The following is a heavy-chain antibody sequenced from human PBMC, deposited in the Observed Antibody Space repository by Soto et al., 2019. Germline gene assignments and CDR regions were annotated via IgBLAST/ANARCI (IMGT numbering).Heavy chain of an antibody. J-gene: IGHJ3*02. CDR3: ARQLNNWGPFGGVSADAFDI. CDR2: IYYSGST. D-gene: IGHD3-16*01. Sequence: SETLSLTCTVSGGSISSSSYYWGWIRQPPGKGLEWIGSIYYSGSTYYNPSLKSRVTISVDTSKNQFSLKLSSVTAADTAVYYCARQLNNWGPFGGVSADAFDIWGQGTMVTVSS. CDR1: GGSISSSSYY. V-gene: IGHV4-39*01.